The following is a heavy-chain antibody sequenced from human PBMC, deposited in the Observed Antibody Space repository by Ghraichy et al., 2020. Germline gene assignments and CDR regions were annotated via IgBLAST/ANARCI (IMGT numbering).Heavy chain of an antibody. CDR3: ARMPLDCSGGSCYYFDY. D-gene: IGHD2-15*01. CDR2: IYPDNDDT. Sequence: GESLNISCKASGYRFTSYWIGWVRQLPGKGLEWMGLIYPDNDDTRYSPSFQGQVTLSVDKSTSTAHLQWSSLEAPDTALYYCARMPLDCSGGSCYYFDYWCQGTLVTVSS. CDR1: GYRFTSYW. V-gene: IGHV5-51*01. J-gene: IGHJ4*02.